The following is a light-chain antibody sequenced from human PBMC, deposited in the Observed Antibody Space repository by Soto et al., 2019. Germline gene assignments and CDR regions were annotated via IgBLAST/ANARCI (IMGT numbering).Light chain of an antibody. Sequence: EIVVAPSPATLSVSSGEKATLFCMASQSVSSNLAWFQQKPGQAPRLLIYDASSRATGIPARFSGSGFGTDFTLTISSLEPEDFAVYYCQQRSNWPWTFGQGTKVDIK. V-gene: IGKV3-11*01. CDR3: QQRSNWPWT. CDR1: QSVSSN. CDR2: DAS. J-gene: IGKJ1*01.